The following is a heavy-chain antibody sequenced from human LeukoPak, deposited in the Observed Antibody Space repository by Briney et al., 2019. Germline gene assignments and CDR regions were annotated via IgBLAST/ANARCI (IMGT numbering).Heavy chain of an antibody. J-gene: IGHJ4*02. CDR1: GYTFTSYD. CDR2: MNPNSGNT. CDR3: AGGIFEIAARRPKRVYYFDY. V-gene: IGHV1-8*03. Sequence: VASVKVSCKASGYTFTSYDINWVRHATGQGVEWMGWMNPNSGNTGYAQKFQGRVTITRNTSISTAYMELSSLRSEDTAVYYCAGGIFEIAARRPKRVYYFDYWGQGTLVTVSS. D-gene: IGHD6-6*01.